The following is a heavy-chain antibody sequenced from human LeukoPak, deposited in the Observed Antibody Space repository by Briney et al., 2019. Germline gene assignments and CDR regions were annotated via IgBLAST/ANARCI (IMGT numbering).Heavy chain of an antibody. CDR3: AKELMYYGSLIDY. V-gene: IGHV3-30*18. CDR2: LPHDGSNI. D-gene: IGHD3-16*01. Sequence: GGSLRLSCAASGFTFSSFGMHWVRQAPGKGLEWVAVLPHDGSNIYYADSVKGRFTISRDNSKNTLSLQMNSLRPEDTAVYYCAKELMYYGSLIDYWGQGTLVIVSS. CDR1: GFTFSSFG. J-gene: IGHJ4*02.